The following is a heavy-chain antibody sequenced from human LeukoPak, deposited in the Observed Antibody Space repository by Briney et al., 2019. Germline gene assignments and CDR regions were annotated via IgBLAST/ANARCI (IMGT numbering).Heavy chain of an antibody. CDR1: GYTFTSYG. CDR3: ARDSGDIVATSFDY. CDR2: ISAYNGNT. D-gene: IGHD5-12*01. V-gene: IGHV1-18*01. J-gene: IGHJ4*02. Sequence: ASVKVSCKASGYTFTSYGISWVRQAPGQGLAWMGGISAYNGNTHYAQKLQGRVTMTTDTSTRTAYMELRSLRSDDTAVYYCARDSGDIVATSFDYWGQGTLVTVSS.